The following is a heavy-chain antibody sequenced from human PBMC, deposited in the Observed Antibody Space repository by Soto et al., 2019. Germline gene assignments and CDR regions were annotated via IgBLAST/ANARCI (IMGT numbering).Heavy chain of an antibody. J-gene: IGHJ5*02. V-gene: IGHV4-34*01. D-gene: IGHD3-3*01. CDR2: INHSGST. CDR3: ARDRRFDFWSGYYNWFDP. CDR1: GGSFSGYY. Sequence: SETLSLTCAVYGGSFSGYYWSWIRQPPGKGLEWIGEINHSGSTNYNPSLKSRVTISVDTSKNQFSLKRSSVTATDTAVYYCARDRRFDFWSGYYNWFDPWGQGTLVTVSS.